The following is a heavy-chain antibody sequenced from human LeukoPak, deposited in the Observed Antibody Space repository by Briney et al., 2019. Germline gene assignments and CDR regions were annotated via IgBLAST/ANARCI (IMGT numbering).Heavy chain of an antibody. J-gene: IGHJ4*02. CDR3: ARGSSTVTTKFDY. D-gene: IGHD4-11*01. Sequence: GGSLRLSCAASRFTFSRYSMNWVRQAPGKGLEWVSYISSSSSTIYYADSVKGRFTISRDNAKNSLYLQMNSLRDEDTAVYYCARGSSTVTTKFDYWGQGTLVTVSS. CDR2: ISSSSSTI. V-gene: IGHV3-48*02. CDR1: RFTFSRYS.